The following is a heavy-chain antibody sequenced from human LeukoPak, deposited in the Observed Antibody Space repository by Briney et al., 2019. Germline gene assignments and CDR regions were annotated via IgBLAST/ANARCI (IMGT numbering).Heavy chain of an antibody. CDR1: GFTFSSYW. D-gene: IGHD5-18*01. V-gene: IGHV3-7*01. Sequence: GGSLRLSCAASGFTFSSYWMSWVRQAPGKGLEWVANIKKDGGEKYYVDSVKGRFTISRDSAKTSLYLQMISLRAEDTAVYYCARHLSGVTGYTYGRGIDYWGQGALVTVSS. CDR2: IKKDGGEK. CDR3: ARHLSGVTGYTYGRGIDY. J-gene: IGHJ4*02.